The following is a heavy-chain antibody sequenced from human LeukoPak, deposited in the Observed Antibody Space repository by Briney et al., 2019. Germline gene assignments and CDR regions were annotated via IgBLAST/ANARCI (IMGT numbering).Heavy chain of an antibody. CDR3: ARDLIAAAGATWFDP. CDR1: GYRFTSYY. CDR2: INASGGST. Sequence: ASVKVSCKASGYRFTSYYMHWVRQAPGQGLEWMGIINASGGSTTYAQKFQGRVTMTRDTSTSTVYMELSSLRSEDTAVYYCARDLIAAAGATWFDPWGQGTLVTVSS. D-gene: IGHD6-13*01. V-gene: IGHV1-46*01. J-gene: IGHJ5*02.